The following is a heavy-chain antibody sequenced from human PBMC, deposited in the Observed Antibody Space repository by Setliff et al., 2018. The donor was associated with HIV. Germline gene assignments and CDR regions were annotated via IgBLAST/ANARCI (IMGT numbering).Heavy chain of an antibody. CDR2: INAAISHT. D-gene: IGHD3-16*01. CDR3: VGGRGGFFDEPFDM. CDR1: GYSFSSYA. V-gene: IGHV1-3*01. J-gene: IGHJ3*02. Sequence: ASVKVSCKASGYSFSSYAIHWVRQAAGQSPEWLGWINAAISHTRYSPKFQDRVTLTTDTSAGTIHMEMRSLRSEDTAVYYCVGGRGGFFDEPFDMWGPGTRVPSPQ.